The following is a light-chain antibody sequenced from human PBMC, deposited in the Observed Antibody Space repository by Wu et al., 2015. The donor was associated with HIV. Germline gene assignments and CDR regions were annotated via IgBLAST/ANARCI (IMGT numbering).Light chain of an antibody. J-gene: IGKJ2*03. CDR1: QSISTW. CDR2: KAS. Sequence: VTITCRASQSISTWLAWYQQKPGKAPKVLIYKASSLQSGVPSRFSGNGSGTDFTLTISSLQPDDFATYYCQQYNTYPYSFGQGTKLEIK. CDR3: QQYNTYPYS. V-gene: IGKV1-5*03.